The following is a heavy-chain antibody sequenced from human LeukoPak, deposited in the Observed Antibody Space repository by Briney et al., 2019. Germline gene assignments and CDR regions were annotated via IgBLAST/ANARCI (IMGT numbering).Heavy chain of an antibody. CDR2: IYYSGST. Sequence: SVTLSLTCTVSGGSISSDYWSWIRQPPGKGLEWIGYIYYSGSTNYNPSLKSRVTISVDTSKNQFSLKLSSVTAADTAVYYCARGNGDYVHYWGQGTLVTVSS. D-gene: IGHD4-17*01. CDR1: GGSISSDY. CDR3: ARGNGDYVHY. V-gene: IGHV4-59*01. J-gene: IGHJ4*02.